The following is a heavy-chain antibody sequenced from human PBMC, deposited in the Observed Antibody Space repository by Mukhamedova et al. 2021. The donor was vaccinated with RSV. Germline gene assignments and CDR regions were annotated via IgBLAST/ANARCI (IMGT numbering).Heavy chain of an antibody. CDR3: ARGRNYYDSSGYYKALDY. J-gene: IGHJ4*02. D-gene: IGHD3-22*01. V-gene: IGHV4-4*07. Sequence: VRQPAGKGLEWIGRIYSRGITSGSTNFNPSLQSRVTMSVDTSKSQFSLKLTSVTAADTAVYYCARGRNYYDSSGYYKALDYWGQ. CDR2: IYSRGITSGST.